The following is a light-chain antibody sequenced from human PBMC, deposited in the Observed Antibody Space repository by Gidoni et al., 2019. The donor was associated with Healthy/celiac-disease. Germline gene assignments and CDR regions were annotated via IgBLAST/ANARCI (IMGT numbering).Light chain of an antibody. CDR3: QQYNSYSGT. CDR2: DAS. J-gene: IGKJ1*01. Sequence: DRVTITCRASQSISSWLAWYQQKPGKAPKLLIYDASSLESGVPSRFSGSGSGTEFTLTISSLQPDDFATYYCQQYNSYSGTFXQXTKVEIK. V-gene: IGKV1-5*01. CDR1: QSISSW.